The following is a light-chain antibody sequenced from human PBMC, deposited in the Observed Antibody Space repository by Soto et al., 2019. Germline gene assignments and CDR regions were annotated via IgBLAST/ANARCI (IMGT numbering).Light chain of an antibody. J-gene: IGKJ1*01. V-gene: IGKV3-20*01. Sequence: ENVLTQSPGTLSLSPGERATLSCRASQSVSSSYLARYQQKPGQAPRLLIYGASSRATGIPDRFSGSGSGTDFTLTFSRLEPEDFAVYYCQQYGSSPWTFGQGTKVEIK. CDR1: QSVSSSY. CDR2: GAS. CDR3: QQYGSSPWT.